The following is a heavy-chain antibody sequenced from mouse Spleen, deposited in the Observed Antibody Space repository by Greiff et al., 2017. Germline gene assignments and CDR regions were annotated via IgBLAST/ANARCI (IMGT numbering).Heavy chain of an antibody. CDR3: ARVPIYYYDGSYDY. D-gene: IGHD1-1*01. CDR2: IDPNSGGT. J-gene: IGHJ2*01. V-gene: IGHV1-72*01. Sequence: VQGVESGAELVKPGASVKLSCKASGYTFTSYWMHWVKQRPGRGLEWIGRIDPNSGGTKYNEKFKSKATLTVDKPSSTAYMQLSSLTSEDSAVYYCARVPIYYYDGSYDYWGQGTTLTVSS. CDR1: GYTFTSYW.